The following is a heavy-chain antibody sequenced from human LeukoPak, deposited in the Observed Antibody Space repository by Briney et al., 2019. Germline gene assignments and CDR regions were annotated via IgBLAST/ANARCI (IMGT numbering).Heavy chain of an antibody. D-gene: IGHD3-10*01. CDR2: IWYDGSNK. CDR1: GFTFSSYG. Sequence: SGGSLRLSCAASGFTFSSYGMHWVRQAPGKGPEWVAVIWYDGSNKYYADSVKGRFTISRDNSKNTLYLQMNSLRAEDTAVYYCAKVPSRGGNGFDPWGQGTLVTVSS. V-gene: IGHV3-33*06. CDR3: AKVPSRGGNGFDP. J-gene: IGHJ5*02.